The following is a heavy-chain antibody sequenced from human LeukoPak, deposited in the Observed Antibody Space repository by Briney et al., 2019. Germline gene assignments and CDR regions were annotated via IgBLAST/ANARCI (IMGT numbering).Heavy chain of an antibody. CDR1: GGSISSYY. J-gene: IGHJ5*02. D-gene: IGHD6-13*01. CDR3: ARGGYSSSWYTGWFDP. CDR2: IYTSGST. V-gene: IGHV4-4*07. Sequence: SETLSLTCTVSGGSISSYYWSWIRQPAGKGLEWIGRIYTSGSTNYNPSLKSRVTMSVDTSKNQFSLKLSSATAADTAVYYCARGGYSSSWYTGWFDPWGQGTLVTVSS.